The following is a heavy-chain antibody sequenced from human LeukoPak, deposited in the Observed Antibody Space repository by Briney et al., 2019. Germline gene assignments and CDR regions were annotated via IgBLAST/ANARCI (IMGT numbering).Heavy chain of an antibody. CDR3: AKDRELLGYMDV. J-gene: IGHJ6*03. V-gene: IGHV3-23*01. CDR2: ISGSGGST. CDR1: GFTFSSYG. D-gene: IGHD1-26*01. Sequence: PGGSLRLSCAASGFTFSSYGMSWVRQAPGKGLEWVSAISGSGGSTYYADSVKGRFTISRDNSKNTLYLQMNSLRAEDTAVYYCAKDRELLGYMDVWGKGTTVTISS.